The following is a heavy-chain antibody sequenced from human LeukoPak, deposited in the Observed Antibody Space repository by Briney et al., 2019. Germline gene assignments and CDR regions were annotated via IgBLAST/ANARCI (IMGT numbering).Heavy chain of an antibody. CDR1: GFTFSSYA. J-gene: IGHJ4*02. D-gene: IGHD4-17*01. V-gene: IGHV3-23*01. Sequence: GGSLRLSCAVSGFTFSSYAMSWVRQAPGKGLEWVSAISGSGGSTHYADSVKGRFTISRDNSKNTLYLQMNSLGAEDTAVYYCAKDLAFEGGDYGDYVAYFDYWGQGTLVTVSS. CDR3: AKDLAFEGGDYGDYVAYFDY. CDR2: ISGSGGST.